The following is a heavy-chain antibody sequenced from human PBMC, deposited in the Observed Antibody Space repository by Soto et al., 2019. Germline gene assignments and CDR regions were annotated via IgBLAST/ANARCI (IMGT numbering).Heavy chain of an antibody. D-gene: IGHD5-12*01. V-gene: IGHV3-33*01. Sequence: QVQLVESGGGVVQPGRSLRLSCAASGFTFSSYGMHWVRQAPGKGLEWVAVIWYDGSNKYYADSVKGRFTISRDNSKNTFYLQMNSLRAEDTAVYYCARDSGYDVVLGYWGQGTLVTVSS. CDR1: GFTFSSYG. CDR3: ARDSGYDVVLGY. CDR2: IWYDGSNK. J-gene: IGHJ4*02.